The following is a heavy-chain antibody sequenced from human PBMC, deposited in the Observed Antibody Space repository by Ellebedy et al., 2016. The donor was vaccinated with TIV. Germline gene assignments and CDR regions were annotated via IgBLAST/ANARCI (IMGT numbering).Heavy chain of an antibody. J-gene: IGHJ4*02. CDR2: IQQGGGEK. CDR1: GFTFSDYW. D-gene: IGHD3-10*01. Sequence: GGSLRLSXVASGFTFSDYWMSWVRQAPGKALEWVANIQQGGGEKYYVDSVKGRFTISRDNAENALYLEMNSLRVEDTAVYYCAAYYYGLAWQYWGQGTVVTVSS. CDR3: AAYYYGLAWQY. V-gene: IGHV3-7*01.